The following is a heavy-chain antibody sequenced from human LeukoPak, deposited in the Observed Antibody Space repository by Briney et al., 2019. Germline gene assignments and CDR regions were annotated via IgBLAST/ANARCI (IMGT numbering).Heavy chain of an antibody. V-gene: IGHV3-23*01. CDR1: GFTFSSYA. CDR3: AKATGLLWFGELIDY. D-gene: IGHD3-10*01. J-gene: IGHJ4*02. Sequence: GGSLRLSCAASGFTFSSYAMSWVRQAPGKGLEWVSAISGSGGSTCYADSVKGRFTISRDNSKNTLYLQMNSLRAEDTAVYYCAKATGLLWFGELIDYWGQGTLVTVSS. CDR2: ISGSGGST.